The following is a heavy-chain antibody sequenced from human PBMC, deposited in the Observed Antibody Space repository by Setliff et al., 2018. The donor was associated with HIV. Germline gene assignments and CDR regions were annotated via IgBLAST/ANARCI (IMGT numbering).Heavy chain of an antibody. CDR1: GYTFTNYA. D-gene: IGHD2-21*02. Sequence: GASVKVSCKASGYTFTNYAIHWVRQAPGQRLEWMGWINPGNGSTKYSQKFQGRVTITRDTSATTAYMELSSLRSEDTAIFYCAREPIGGDDAFDIWGQGTMVTVSS. CDR3: AREPIGGDDAFDI. V-gene: IGHV1-3*01. J-gene: IGHJ3*02. CDR2: INPGNGST.